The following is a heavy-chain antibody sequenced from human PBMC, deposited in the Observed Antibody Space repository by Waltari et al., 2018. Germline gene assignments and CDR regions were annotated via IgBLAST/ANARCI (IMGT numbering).Heavy chain of an antibody. Sequence: QVQLVESGGGVVQPGRSLRLSCAASGFTFSRYAMHWVRQAPGKGRGWVAFNSYDGSHKYYADSVKGRFTISRDSSKNTLFLQMNSLRVEDTAVYYCARDIAYHDSSGYYPYYFDYWGQGALVTVSS. V-gene: IGHV3-30-3*01. D-gene: IGHD3-22*01. CDR3: ARDIAYHDSSGYYPYYFDY. CDR2: NSYDGSHK. CDR1: GFTFSRYA. J-gene: IGHJ4*02.